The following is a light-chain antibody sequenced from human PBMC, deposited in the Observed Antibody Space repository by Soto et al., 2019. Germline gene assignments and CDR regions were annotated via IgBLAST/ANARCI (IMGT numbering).Light chain of an antibody. CDR3: QTWGSGTVV. CDR2: LNSDGSH. J-gene: IGLJ2*01. V-gene: IGLV4-69*01. Sequence: HLLLTQSPSASASLGASVKLTCTLSSGHSSYAIAWHQQQPEKGPRYLMKLNSDGSHSKGDGIPDRFSGSSSGAERYLTISSLQSEDEADYYCQTWGSGTVVFGGGTKLTVL. CDR1: SGHSSYA.